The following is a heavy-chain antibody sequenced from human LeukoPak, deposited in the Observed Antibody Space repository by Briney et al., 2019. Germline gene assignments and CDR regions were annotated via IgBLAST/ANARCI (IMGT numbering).Heavy chain of an antibody. V-gene: IGHV4-59*12. CDR3: ARATYYYDSSGYYPGAFDI. Sequence: SETLSLTCTVSGGSIIGYYWSWIRQPPGKGLEWIGYIYYSGSTNYSPSLKSRVTISVDTSKNQFFLKLSSVTAADTAVYYCARATYYYDSSGYYPGAFDIWGQGTMVTVSS. J-gene: IGHJ3*02. CDR1: GGSIIGYY. CDR2: IYYSGST. D-gene: IGHD3-22*01.